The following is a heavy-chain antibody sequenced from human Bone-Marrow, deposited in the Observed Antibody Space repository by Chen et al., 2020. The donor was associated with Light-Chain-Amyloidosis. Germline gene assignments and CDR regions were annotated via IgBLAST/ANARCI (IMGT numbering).Heavy chain of an antibody. V-gene: IGHV4-34*10. Sequence: QVQLRESGPGLVKPGETLSLTCTVSGGSISPHYWSWVRQSPGKGLEWIGEIHHSGSTSYNPSLKSRVTISLETSKNNFSLELTSVTAADTAVYFCARGMSSLYCSGGSCLPMGLGLDYWGQGTQVTVSS. CDR2: IHHSGST. CDR1: GGSISPHY. J-gene: IGHJ4*02. CDR3: ARGMSSLYCSGGSCLPMGLGLDY. D-gene: IGHD2-15*01.